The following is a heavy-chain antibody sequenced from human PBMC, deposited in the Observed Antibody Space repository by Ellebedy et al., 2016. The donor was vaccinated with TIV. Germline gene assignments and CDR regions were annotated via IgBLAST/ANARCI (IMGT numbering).Heavy chain of an antibody. D-gene: IGHD4-11*01. V-gene: IGHV3-11*05. CDR3: AKDYSSSDY. CDR2: SGSSGSPT. CDR1: YY. Sequence: YYWGWIRQAPGKGLEWVSYSGSSGSPTNYADSVKGRFTISRDNSKNTLYLQMNSLRAEDTAVYYCAKDYSSSDYWGQGTLVTVSS. J-gene: IGHJ4*02.